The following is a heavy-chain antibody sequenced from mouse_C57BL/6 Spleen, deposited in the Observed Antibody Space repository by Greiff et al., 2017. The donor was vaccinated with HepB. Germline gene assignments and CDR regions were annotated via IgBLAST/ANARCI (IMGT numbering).Heavy chain of an antibody. CDR1: GFTFSSYG. J-gene: IGHJ2*01. CDR2: ISSGGSYT. CDR3: ARLGFITTVVDY. D-gene: IGHD1-1*01. V-gene: IGHV5-6*02. Sequence: EVKLEESGGDLVKPGGSLKLSCAASGFTFSSYGMSWVRQTPDKRLEWVATISSGGSYTYYPDSVKGRFTISRDNAKNTLYLQMSSLKSEDTAMYYCARLGFITTVVDYWGQGTTLTVSS.